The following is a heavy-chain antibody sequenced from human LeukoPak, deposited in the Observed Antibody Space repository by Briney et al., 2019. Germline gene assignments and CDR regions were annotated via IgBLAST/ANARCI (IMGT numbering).Heavy chain of an antibody. CDR3: VKHSAPVLAAARFDY. V-gene: IGHV3-23*01. Sequence: GGSLRLSCAASGFPFSSYAMSWVRQAPGKGLEWVSVISGSGTNTYYADSVKGRFTISRDNSKNTLYLQKNSLRAEDTALYYCVKHSAPVLAAARFDYWGQGNLVTVSS. D-gene: IGHD2-2*01. CDR1: GFPFSSYA. J-gene: IGHJ4*02. CDR2: ISGSGTNT.